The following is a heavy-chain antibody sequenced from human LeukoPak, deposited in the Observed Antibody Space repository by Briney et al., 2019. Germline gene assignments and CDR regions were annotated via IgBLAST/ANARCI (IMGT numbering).Heavy chain of an antibody. CDR1: GGSISSSSYY. CDR2: IYYSGST. V-gene: IGHV4-39*01. Sequence: PSETLSLTCTVSGGSISSSSYYWGWIRQPPGKGLEWIGSIYYSGSTYYNPSLKSRVTISVDTSKNQFSLKLSSVTAADTAVYYCARHPNQWLAMGRSGNWFDPWGQGTLVTVSS. D-gene: IGHD6-19*01. CDR3: ARHPNQWLAMGRSGNWFDP. J-gene: IGHJ5*02.